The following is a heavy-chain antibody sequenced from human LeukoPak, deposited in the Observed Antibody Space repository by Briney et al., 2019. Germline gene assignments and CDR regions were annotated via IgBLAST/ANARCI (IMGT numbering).Heavy chain of an antibody. CDR2: ISGSGGSR. V-gene: IGHV3-23*01. Sequence: EGPLRLSCAASGFTFSSYAMSWVRQAPGKGLEWVSAISGSGGSRYYADSVKGRFTISRDKSKNTLYLQMNSLRAEDTAVYYCAKGQGFDYWGQGTLVTVSS. J-gene: IGHJ4*02. CDR1: GFTFSSYA. CDR3: AKGQGFDY.